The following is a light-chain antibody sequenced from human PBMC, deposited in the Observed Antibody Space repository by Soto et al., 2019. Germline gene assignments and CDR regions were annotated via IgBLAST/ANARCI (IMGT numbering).Light chain of an antibody. CDR1: SSDVGGYNY. V-gene: IGLV2-8*01. J-gene: IGLJ3*02. CDR3: SSYSGSNNFGV. CDR2: EVS. Sequence: QSVLTQPPSASGSPGQSVTISCTGTSSDVGGYNYVSWYQQHPGKAPKLMIYEVSKRPSGIPDRFSGSKSGNTASLTVSGLQAEDEAHYYCSSYSGSNNFGVFGGGTKVTVL.